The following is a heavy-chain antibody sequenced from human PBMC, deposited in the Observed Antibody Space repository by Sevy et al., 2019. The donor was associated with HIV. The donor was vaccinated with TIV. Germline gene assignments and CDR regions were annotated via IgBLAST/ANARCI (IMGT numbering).Heavy chain of an antibody. CDR2: ISYDGSNK. Sequence: GGSLRLSCAASGFTFSSYAMHWVRQAPGQGLEWVAVISYDGSNKYYADSVKGRFTISRDNSKNTLYLQMNSLRAEDTAVYYCARGDIVVVVAANFDYWGQGTLVTVSS. V-gene: IGHV3-30-3*01. CDR1: GFTFSSYA. J-gene: IGHJ4*02. CDR3: ARGDIVVVVAANFDY. D-gene: IGHD2-15*01.